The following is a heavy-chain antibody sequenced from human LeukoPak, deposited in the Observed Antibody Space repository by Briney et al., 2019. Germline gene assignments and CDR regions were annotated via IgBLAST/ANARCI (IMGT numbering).Heavy chain of an antibody. J-gene: IGHJ4*02. Sequence: SETLSLTCAVYGGSFSGYYWSWLRQSPGKGLEWIGEINHSGNTNYNPSLKSRVTISIDTSKNQFSLKLSSVTAADTAIYYCARPFLRFSSGWHFDYWGQGILVTVSS. D-gene: IGHD6-19*01. CDR1: GGSFSGYY. CDR3: ARPFLRFSSGWHFDY. V-gene: IGHV4-34*01. CDR2: INHSGNT.